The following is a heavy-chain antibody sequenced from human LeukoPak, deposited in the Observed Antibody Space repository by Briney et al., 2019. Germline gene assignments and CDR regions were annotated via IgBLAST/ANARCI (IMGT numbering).Heavy chain of an antibody. J-gene: IGHJ4*02. CDR3: ARRSRGSSDYYGSGSYLDY. CDR1: GFTFSDYY. V-gene: IGHV3-11*03. Sequence: PGGSLRLSCAASGFTFSDYYMSWIRQAPGKGLEWVSYINSSGSYTDYADSVKGRFTISRDNAKNSLYLQMNSLRAEGTAVYYCARRSRGSSDYYGSGSYLDYWGQGTLVTVSS. CDR2: INSSGSYT. D-gene: IGHD3-10*01.